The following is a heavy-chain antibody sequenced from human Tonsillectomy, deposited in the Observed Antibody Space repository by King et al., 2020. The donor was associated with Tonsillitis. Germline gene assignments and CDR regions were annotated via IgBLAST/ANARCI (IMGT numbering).Heavy chain of an antibody. CDR3: ARRTELLAFDY. D-gene: IGHD1-26*01. J-gene: IGHJ4*02. CDR2: IDYSGST. CDR1: GGSISSSGDY. Sequence: QLQESGPGLVKPSETLSLTCTVSGGSISSSGDYWGWIRQPPGKGLEWIGSIDYSGSTYYNPSLKSRVTISVDTSKTQFSLKLSSVTAADTAVYYCARRTELLAFDYWGQGTLVTVSS. V-gene: IGHV4-39*01.